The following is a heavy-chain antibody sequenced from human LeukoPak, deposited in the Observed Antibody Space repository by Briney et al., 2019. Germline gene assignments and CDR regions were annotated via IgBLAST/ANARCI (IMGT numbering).Heavy chain of an antibody. CDR1: GSSFRSCW. J-gene: IGHJ3*01. CDR3: ASLVGGYYPPVEAFDV. Sequence: PGGSLRLSCAASGSSFRSCWMHWVRQAPGKELVWVSRINGDGSTTNYADSVRGRFTISRDNAKNTLYLQMNSLRADDSAVYFCASLVGGYYPPVEAFDVWGQGTMVTVSS. D-gene: IGHD3-3*01. CDR2: INGDGSTT. V-gene: IGHV3-74*01.